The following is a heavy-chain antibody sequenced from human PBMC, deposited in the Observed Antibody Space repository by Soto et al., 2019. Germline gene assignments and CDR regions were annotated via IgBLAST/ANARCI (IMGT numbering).Heavy chain of an antibody. CDR1: RFTFSNYA. CDR3: AKVKEIMVVSASIGSHGYVDY. Sequence: EVQLVQSGGGLVQPGGSLRLSCAASRFTFSNYALTWVRQAQGKGLEWVSTISGSGGKTYYADSVWGRFLISRDNPKNTLFLQTISLGADDTAVYHCAKVKEIMVVSASIGSHGYVDYRGQGILVTVSS. D-gene: IGHD2-2*02. CDR2: ISGSGGKT. J-gene: IGHJ4*02. V-gene: IGHV3-23*04.